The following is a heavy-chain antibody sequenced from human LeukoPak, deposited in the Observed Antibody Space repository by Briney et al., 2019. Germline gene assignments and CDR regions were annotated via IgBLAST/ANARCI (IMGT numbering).Heavy chain of an antibody. V-gene: IGHV4-4*09. D-gene: IGHD6-6*01. Sequence: PSETLSLTCTISGGSISGYFGTWIRQASGKGLEWIGYIHTIETKYNPSLQSRVSMSIDTSKNQFSLKLSSVTAADTAVYYCARQVDVVAARLAFDIWGQGTMVTVSS. CDR2: IHTIET. CDR1: GGSISGYF. J-gene: IGHJ3*02. CDR3: ARQVDVVAARLAFDI.